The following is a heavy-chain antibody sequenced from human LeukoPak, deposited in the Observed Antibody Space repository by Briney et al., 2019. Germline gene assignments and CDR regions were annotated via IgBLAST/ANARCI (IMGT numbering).Heavy chain of an antibody. Sequence: GGSLRLSCAASGFTFSSYGMHWVRQAPGKGLEWVAVISYDGSNKYYADSVKGRFTISRDNSKNTLYLQMNSLRAEDTAVYYCAKVIDEYSRSFRVPFDYWGQGTLVTVSS. V-gene: IGHV3-30*18. CDR3: AKVIDEYSRSFRVPFDY. CDR1: GFTFSSYG. D-gene: IGHD6-6*01. J-gene: IGHJ4*02. CDR2: ISYDGSNK.